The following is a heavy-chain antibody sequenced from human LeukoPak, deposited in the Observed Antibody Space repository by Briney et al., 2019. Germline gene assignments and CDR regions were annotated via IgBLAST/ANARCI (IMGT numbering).Heavy chain of an antibody. J-gene: IGHJ3*02. D-gene: IGHD3-22*01. CDR2: IYYSGST. CDR3: ARDNRDDYYDSSGFFGAFDI. CDR1: GGSISSGGYY. Sequence: SETLSLTCTDSGGSISSGGYYWNWIRQHPGKGLEWIGYIYYSGSTYYNPSLRSRLTISVDTSKNQFSLKLSSVTAADTAVYYCARDNRDDYYDSSGFFGAFDIWGQGTMVTVSS. V-gene: IGHV4-31*03.